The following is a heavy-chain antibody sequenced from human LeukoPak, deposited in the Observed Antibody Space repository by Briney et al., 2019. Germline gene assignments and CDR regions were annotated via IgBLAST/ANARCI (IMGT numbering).Heavy chain of an antibody. V-gene: IGHV3-7*01. CDR1: GFTFSSYW. J-gene: IGHJ4*02. D-gene: IGHD3-3*01. CDR3: ARAGPYYDFWSGYNYFDY. Sequence: PGGSLRLSCAASGFTFSSYWMSWVRQAPGKGLEWVANIKQDGSEKYYVDSVKGRFTISRDNAKNSLYLQMNSLRAEDTAVYYCARAGPYYDFWSGYNYFDYWGQGTLVTVSS. CDR2: IKQDGSEK.